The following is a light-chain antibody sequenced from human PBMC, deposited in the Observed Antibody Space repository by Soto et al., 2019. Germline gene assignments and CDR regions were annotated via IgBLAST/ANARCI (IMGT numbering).Light chain of an antibody. CDR1: SSDVGGYNS. CDR3: SARTKSSTLV. CDR2: DVT. J-gene: IGLJ3*02. V-gene: IGLV2-14*03. Sequence: QSALTQPASVSGSPGQSITISCAGTSSDVGGYNSVAWYQQHPGKAPKLIIYDVTYRHSGISYRFSAAKSGNTASLSITGLQAEDEADNYCSARTKSSTLVFGGGTKLTVL.